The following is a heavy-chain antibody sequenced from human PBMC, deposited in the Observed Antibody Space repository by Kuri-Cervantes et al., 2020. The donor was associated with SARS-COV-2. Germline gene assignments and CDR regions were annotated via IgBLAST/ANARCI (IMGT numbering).Heavy chain of an antibody. Sequence: GESLKISCAASGFTFSSYAMHWVRQAPGKGLEWVAVISYDGSNKYYADSVKGRFTISRDNSKNTLYLQMNSLRAEDTAVYYCARGGFFWYYYDSSGYHGGNYFDYWGQGTLVTDSS. CDR3: ARGGFFWYYYDSSGYHGGNYFDY. CDR1: GFTFSSYA. CDR2: ISYDGSNK. V-gene: IGHV3-30-3*01. J-gene: IGHJ4*02. D-gene: IGHD3-22*01.